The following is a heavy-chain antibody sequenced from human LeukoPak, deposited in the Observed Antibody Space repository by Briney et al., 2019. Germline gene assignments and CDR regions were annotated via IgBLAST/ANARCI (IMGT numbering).Heavy chain of an antibody. CDR3: AGLYGDYHLRNVRFDY. CDR1: GGSISSGGYS. CDR2: IYHSGST. Sequence: SETLSLTCAVSGGSISSGGYSWSWIRQPPGKGLEWIGYIYHSGSTYYNPSLKSRVTISVDRSKNQFSLKLSSVTAADTAVYYCAGLYGDYHLRNVRFDYWGQGTLVTVSS. D-gene: IGHD4-17*01. V-gene: IGHV4-30-2*01. J-gene: IGHJ4*02.